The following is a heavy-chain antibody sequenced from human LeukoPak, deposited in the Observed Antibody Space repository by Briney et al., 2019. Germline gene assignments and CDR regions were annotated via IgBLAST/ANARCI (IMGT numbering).Heavy chain of an antibody. D-gene: IGHD3-3*01. V-gene: IGHV3-7*01. Sequence: ETLSLTCAVYGGSFSGYYWSWVRQAPGKGLEWVANIKQDGSEKYYVDSVKGRFTISRDNAKNSLYLQMNSLRAEDTAVYYCARYYDFWSGYYDYWGQGTLVTVSS. CDR2: IKQDGSEK. CDR1: GGSFSGYY. CDR3: ARYYDFWSGYYDY. J-gene: IGHJ4*02.